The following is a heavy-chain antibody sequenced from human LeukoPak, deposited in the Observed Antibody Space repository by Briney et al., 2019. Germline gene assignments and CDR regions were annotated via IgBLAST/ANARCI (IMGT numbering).Heavy chain of an antibody. Sequence: SETLSLTCAVSGHSISSGYYWGWIRQPPGKGLEWIGSIYHSGSTYYNPSLKSRVTISVDTSKNQFSLKLSSVTAADTAVYYCARALYSSGWYFIHWGQGTLVTVSS. J-gene: IGHJ4*02. D-gene: IGHD6-19*01. V-gene: IGHV4-38-2*01. CDR2: IYHSGST. CDR1: GHSISSGYY. CDR3: ARALYSSGWYFIH.